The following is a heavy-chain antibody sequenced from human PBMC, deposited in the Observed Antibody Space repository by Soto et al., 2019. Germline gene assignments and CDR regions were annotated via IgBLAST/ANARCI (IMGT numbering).Heavy chain of an antibody. CDR3: AQDMAYAFHI. Sequence: EVRLVESGGGLVQPGGSLRLSCAASGFPFSSHWMSWVRQAPGKGLELLGNIHQGGSETHFADSVRGRFTISRDKAKNSLFLQLNSLRDEDTAVYYCAQDMAYAFHIWGQGTVVTVSS. V-gene: IGHV3-7*01. J-gene: IGHJ3*02. CDR1: GFPFSSHW. D-gene: IGHD2-15*01. CDR2: IHQGGSET.